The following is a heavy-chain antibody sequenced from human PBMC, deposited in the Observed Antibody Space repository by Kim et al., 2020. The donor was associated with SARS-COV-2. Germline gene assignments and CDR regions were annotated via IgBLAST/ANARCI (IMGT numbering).Heavy chain of an antibody. D-gene: IGHD3-3*01. CDR2: ISYDGSNK. Sequence: GGSLRLSCAASGFTFSSYGMHWVRQAPGKGLEWVAVISYDGSNKYYADSVKGRFTISRDNSKNTLYLQMNSLRAEDTAVYYCAKDLARSYYDFWSGYTSYGMDVWGQGTTVTVSS. J-gene: IGHJ6*02. CDR3: AKDLARSYYDFWSGYTSYGMDV. V-gene: IGHV3-30*18. CDR1: GFTFSSYG.